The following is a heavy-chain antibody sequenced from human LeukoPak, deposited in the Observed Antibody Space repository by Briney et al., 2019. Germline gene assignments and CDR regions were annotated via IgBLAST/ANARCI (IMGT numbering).Heavy chain of an antibody. CDR3: ARGLDYDFWSGYSYYFDY. J-gene: IGHJ4*02. CDR2: IYYSGST. Sequence: SETLSLTCTVSGGSISSHYWSWIRQPPGKGLEWIGCIYYSGSTNYNPSLKSRVTISVDTSKNQFSLKLSSVTAADTAVYYCARGLDYDFWSGYSYYFDYWGQGTLVTVSS. D-gene: IGHD3-3*01. V-gene: IGHV4-59*11. CDR1: GGSISSHY.